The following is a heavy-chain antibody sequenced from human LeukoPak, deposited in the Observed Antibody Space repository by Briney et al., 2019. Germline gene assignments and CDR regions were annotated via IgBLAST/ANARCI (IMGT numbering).Heavy chain of an antibody. D-gene: IGHD5-18*01. CDR1: GITLSNYG. CDR2: ISGSGVST. CDR3: AKGQSGYTYGYFH. Sequence: GGSLRLSCAVSGITLSNYGMSWVRQAPGKGLEWVSAISGSGVSTYYADSVKGRFTISRDNSKNTLYLQMNSLRAEDTAVYYCAKGQSGYTYGYFHWGQGTLVTVSS. J-gene: IGHJ4*02. V-gene: IGHV3-23*01.